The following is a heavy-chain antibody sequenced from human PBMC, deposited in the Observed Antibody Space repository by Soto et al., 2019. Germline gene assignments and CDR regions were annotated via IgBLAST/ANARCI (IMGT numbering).Heavy chain of an antibody. CDR2: IIPIFGTA. V-gene: IGHV1-69*13. J-gene: IGHJ4*02. CDR3: ARGGVDYDFWSGPNYFDY. D-gene: IGHD3-3*01. Sequence: ASVKVSCKASGGTFSSYTISWVRQAPGQGLEWMGGIIPIFGTANYAQKFQGRVTITADESTSTAYMELSSLRSEDTAVYYCARGGVDYDFWSGPNYFDYWGQGTLVTVSS. CDR1: GGTFSSYT.